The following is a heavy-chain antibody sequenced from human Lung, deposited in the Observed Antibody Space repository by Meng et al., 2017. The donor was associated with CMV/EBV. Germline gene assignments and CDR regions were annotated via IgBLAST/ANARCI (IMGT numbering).Heavy chain of an antibody. CDR1: GFNFSSHD. Sequence: GXSLKISCTASGFNFSSHDINWVRQAPGEGLEWVSSISGSSGTPTYADSVTGRFTMSRDASKNTVFLQLRALRPEDTPIYYCLMNMFWGQGALVTVSS. CDR2: ISGSSGTP. V-gene: IGHV3-23*01. D-gene: IGHD3-16*01. CDR3: LMNMF. J-gene: IGHJ4*02.